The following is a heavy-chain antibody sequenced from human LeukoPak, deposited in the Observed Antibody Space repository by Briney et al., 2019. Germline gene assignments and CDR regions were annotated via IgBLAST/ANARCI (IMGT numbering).Heavy chain of an antibody. Sequence: PSETLSLTCTVSGYSISTAYYWSWIRQPPGKGLEWIGTIYHTGTTYYNPSPKSRVTISVDTSKNQFSLRLSSVTAADTAVYYCARGTGSYSSSADYWGQGTLVTVSS. D-gene: IGHD6-6*01. CDR2: IYHTGTT. CDR1: GYSISTAYY. V-gene: IGHV4-38-2*02. CDR3: ARGTGSYSSSADY. J-gene: IGHJ4*02.